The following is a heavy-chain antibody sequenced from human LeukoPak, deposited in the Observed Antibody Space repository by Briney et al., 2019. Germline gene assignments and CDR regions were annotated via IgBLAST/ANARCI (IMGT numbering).Heavy chain of an antibody. CDR2: ISAYNGNT. Sequence: ASVKVSCKASGYTFTSYGISWVRQAPGQRLEWMGWISAYNGNTNYAQKLQGRVTMTTDTSTSTAYMELRSLRSDDTAVYYCARDGDRYCSGGSCYYYYYGMDVWGKGTTVTVSS. CDR1: GYTFTSYG. V-gene: IGHV1-18*04. J-gene: IGHJ6*04. CDR3: ARDGDRYCSGGSCYYYYYGMDV. D-gene: IGHD2-15*01.